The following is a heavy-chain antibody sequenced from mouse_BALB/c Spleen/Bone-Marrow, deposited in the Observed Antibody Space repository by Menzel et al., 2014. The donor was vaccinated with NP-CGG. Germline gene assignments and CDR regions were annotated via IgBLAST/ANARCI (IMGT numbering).Heavy chain of an antibody. V-gene: IGHV10-1*02. CDR3: VRHMDY. Sequence: EVMLVESGGGLVQPTGSLKLSCAASGFTFNTYAMNWVRPAPRKGLEWVARIRSKSNNYATYYADSVKDKFTISRDDSQSMLYLQMNNLKTEDTAMYYCVRHMDYWGQGTSVTVSS. CDR2: IRSKSNNYAT. CDR1: GFTFNTYA. J-gene: IGHJ4*01.